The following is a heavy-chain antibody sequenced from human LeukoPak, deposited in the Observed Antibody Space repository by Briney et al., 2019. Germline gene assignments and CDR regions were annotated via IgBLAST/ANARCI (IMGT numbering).Heavy chain of an antibody. V-gene: IGHV1-18*01. CDR1: GYTFTSYG. D-gene: IGHD6-19*01. J-gene: IGHJ4*02. CDR3: AXDRSGXXGXXY. CDR2: ISSYNVNT. Sequence: SVXXXCXASGYTFTSYGISWVRQAPGQGLEWMGWISSYNVNTNDAQKLQGRVTMTTDTSTSTAYMEGRSLGSEDTAVYYCAXDRSGXXGXXYWGQGTLVTVSS.